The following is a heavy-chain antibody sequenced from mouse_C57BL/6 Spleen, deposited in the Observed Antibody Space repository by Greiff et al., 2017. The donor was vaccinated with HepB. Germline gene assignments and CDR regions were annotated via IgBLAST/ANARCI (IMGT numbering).Heavy chain of an antibody. Sequence: EVMLVESGGDLVKPGGSLKLSCAASGFTFSSYGMSWVRQTPDKRLEWVATISSGGSYTYYPDSVKGRFTISRDNAKNTLYLQMSSLTSEDTARYYCARQPQAYWGQGTLVTVSA. CDR2: ISSGGSYT. J-gene: IGHJ3*01. CDR1: GFTFSSYG. CDR3: ARQPQAY. V-gene: IGHV5-6*02. D-gene: IGHD6-1*01.